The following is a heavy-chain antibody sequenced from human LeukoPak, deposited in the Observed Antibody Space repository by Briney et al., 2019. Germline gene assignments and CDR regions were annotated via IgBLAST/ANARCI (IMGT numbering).Heavy chain of an antibody. V-gene: IGHV3-23*01. J-gene: IGHJ4*02. Sequence: GGSLRLSCAASGFTFNTYGMSWVRQAPGKGLEWVSGISGSGGATYYADSVKGRFTISRDDPHNTLYLQMNSLRAEDTAVYFCARTKKLAYVDYENYFDYWGQGTLVTVSS. CDR1: GFTFNTYG. CDR2: ISGSGGAT. D-gene: IGHD4-17*01. CDR3: ARTKKLAYVDYENYFDY.